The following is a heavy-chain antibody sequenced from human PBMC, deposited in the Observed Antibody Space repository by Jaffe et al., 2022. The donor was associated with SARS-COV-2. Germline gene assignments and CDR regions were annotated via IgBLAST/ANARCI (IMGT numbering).Heavy chain of an antibody. Sequence: QVQLVQSGAEVKKPGASVKVSCKASGYTFTSYGISWVRQAPGQGLEWMGWISAYNGNTNYAQKLQGRVTMTTDTSTSTAYMELRSLRSDDTAVYYCARAHVDRLLYYYYYMDVWGKGTTVTVSS. D-gene: IGHD6-25*01. J-gene: IGHJ6*03. CDR3: ARAHVDRLLYYYYYMDV. CDR1: GYTFTSYG. V-gene: IGHV1-18*01. CDR2: ISAYNGNT.